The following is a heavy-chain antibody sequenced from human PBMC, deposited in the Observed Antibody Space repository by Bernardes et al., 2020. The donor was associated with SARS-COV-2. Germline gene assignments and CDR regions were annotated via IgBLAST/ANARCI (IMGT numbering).Heavy chain of an antibody. J-gene: IGHJ4*02. V-gene: IGHV1-18*01. D-gene: IGHD2-15*01. CDR1: GYTFSSYG. Sequence: ASVKVSCKASGYTFSSYGITWVRQAPGQGLEWMGWISVYTGITNYAQKFRGRVTMTTDTSTTTAYMELRSLTSDDTAVYYCARADGGTPFDSWGQGTLVTVSS. CDR2: ISVYTGIT. CDR3: ARADGGTPFDS.